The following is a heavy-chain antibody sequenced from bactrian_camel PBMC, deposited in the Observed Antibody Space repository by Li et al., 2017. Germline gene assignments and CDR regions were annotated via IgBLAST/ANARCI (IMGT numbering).Heavy chain of an antibody. J-gene: IGHJ6*01. CDR1: GYAYC. Sequence: VQLVESGGGSVQAGGSLTLSCTASGYAYCMAWFRQVPGTGLEWVSSIDRGSAQTLYADSVKGRFTISRDNAKNTVFLQMNSLKPEDTAVYYCAADRASYYRDYGPYRPGLGHWGQGTQVTVS. D-gene: IGHD4*01. CDR2: IDRGSAQT. CDR3: AADRASYYRDYGPYRPGLGH. V-gene: IGHV3S40*01.